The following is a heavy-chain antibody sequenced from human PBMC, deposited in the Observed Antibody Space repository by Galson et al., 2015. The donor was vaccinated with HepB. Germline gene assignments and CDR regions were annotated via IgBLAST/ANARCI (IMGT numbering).Heavy chain of an antibody. CDR2: INAGNGNT. J-gene: IGHJ5*02. Sequence: QSGAEVKKPGASVKVSCKASGYTFTSYAMHWVRQAPGQRLEWMGWINAGNGNTKYSQKFQGRVTITRDTSASTAYMELSSLRSEDTAVYYCARDAVAVAVGFDPWGQGTLVTVSS. D-gene: IGHD6-19*01. CDR3: ARDAVAVAVGFDP. CDR1: GYTFTSYA. V-gene: IGHV1-3*01.